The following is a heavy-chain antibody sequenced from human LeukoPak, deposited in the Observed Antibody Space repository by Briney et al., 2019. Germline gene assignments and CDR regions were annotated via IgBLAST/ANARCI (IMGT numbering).Heavy chain of an antibody. V-gene: IGHV1-69*05. CDR2: IIPIFGTI. Sequence: ASVKVSCKASGYTFTSYDINWVRQAPGQGLEWMGTIIPIFGTINYAQKFQGRVTITTDESTSTAYLELSSLRSEDTAVYYCARDRTLYVHAFDNWGQGTLVTVSS. J-gene: IGHJ4*02. D-gene: IGHD2-8*01. CDR1: GYTFTSYD. CDR3: ARDRTLYVHAFDN.